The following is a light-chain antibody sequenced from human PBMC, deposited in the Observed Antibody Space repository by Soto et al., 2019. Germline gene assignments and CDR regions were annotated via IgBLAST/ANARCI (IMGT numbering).Light chain of an antibody. Sequence: DIQMTQSPSSLSASVGDRVTITCRASQSINNYLSWYQQKSGKAPNRLIYAASNLPSGVPSRFSGSGSGTEFTLTISGLQPEDFETYFCQQTFSSPLTFGAGTKVDIX. V-gene: IGKV1-39*01. CDR3: QQTFSSPLT. J-gene: IGKJ4*01. CDR1: QSINNY. CDR2: AAS.